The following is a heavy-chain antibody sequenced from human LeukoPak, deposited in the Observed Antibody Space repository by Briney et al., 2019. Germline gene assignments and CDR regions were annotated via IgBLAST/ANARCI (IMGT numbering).Heavy chain of an antibody. CDR3: ASLESLYQPLWPWYYYGMDV. CDR2: INTNTGNP. J-gene: IGHJ6*02. D-gene: IGHD2-2*01. Sequence: ASVKVSCKASGYTFTSYAMNWVRQAPGQGLEWMGWINTNTGNPTYAQGFTGRFVFSLDTSVSTAYLQISSLKAEDTAVYYCASLESLYQPLWPWYYYGMDVWGQGTTVTVSS. CDR1: GYTFTSYA. V-gene: IGHV7-4-1*02.